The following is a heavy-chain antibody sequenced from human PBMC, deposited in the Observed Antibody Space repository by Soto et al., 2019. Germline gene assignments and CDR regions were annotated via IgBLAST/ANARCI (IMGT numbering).Heavy chain of an antibody. V-gene: IGHV1-18*01. CDR2: ISPYTGNT. J-gene: IGHJ6*02. CDR1: GYIFVNYG. Sequence: QVQLVQSGDEVKKPGASVKVSCKASGYIFVNYGIAWVRQAPGQGLEWMGWISPYTGNTHSATKVQGRLTMTTDTSTGTAYMDLGSLTSDDTAVYYCVMVDNYVTPTPQDVGGQGTTVTVSS. D-gene: IGHD3-16*01. CDR3: VMVDNYVTPTPQDV.